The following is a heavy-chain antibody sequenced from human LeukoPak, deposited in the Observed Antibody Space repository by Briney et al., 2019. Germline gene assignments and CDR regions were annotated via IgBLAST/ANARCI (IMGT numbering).Heavy chain of an antibody. CDR1: GGSISSGGYY. J-gene: IGHJ4*02. D-gene: IGHD3-22*01. CDR3: ARGLDYYDSSGYRY. Sequence: PSETLSLTCTVSGGSISSGGYYWSWIRQRPGKGLEWIGYIYYSGSTYYNPSLKSRVTISVDTSKNQFSLKLSSVTAADTAVYYCARGLDYYDSSGYRYWGQGTLVTVSS. V-gene: IGHV4-31*03. CDR2: IYYSGST.